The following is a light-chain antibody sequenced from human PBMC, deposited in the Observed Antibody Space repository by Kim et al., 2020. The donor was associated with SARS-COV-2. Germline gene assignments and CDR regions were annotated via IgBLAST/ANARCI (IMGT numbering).Light chain of an antibody. Sequence: QSITTTCPGTSSDVGGYTYVSWYQQHPGKAPKLMIYDVSKRPSGVSNRFSGSKSGNTASLTISGLQAEDEADYYCSSYTSSSTPYVFGTGTKVTVL. CDR3: SSYTSSSTPYV. V-gene: IGLV2-14*04. CDR1: SSDVGGYTY. CDR2: DVS. J-gene: IGLJ1*01.